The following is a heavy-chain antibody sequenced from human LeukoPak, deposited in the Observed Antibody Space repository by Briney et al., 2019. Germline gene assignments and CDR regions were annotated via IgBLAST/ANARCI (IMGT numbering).Heavy chain of an antibody. CDR1: GYTFTSYG. V-gene: IGHV1-18*01. CDR2: ISAYNGNT. CDR3: ARAGSSSWYEYYYYYMDV. D-gene: IGHD6-13*01. J-gene: IGHJ6*03. Sequence: ASVKVSCKASGYTFTSYGISWVRQAPGQGLEWMGWISAYNGNTNYAQKLQGRVTMTTDTSTSTAYMELRSLRSDDTAVYYCARAGSSSWYEYYYYYMDVWGKGTTVTVSS.